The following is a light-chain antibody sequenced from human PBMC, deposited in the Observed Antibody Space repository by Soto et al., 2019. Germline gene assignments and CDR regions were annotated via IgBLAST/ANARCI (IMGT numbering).Light chain of an antibody. CDR1: QNIGAW. CDR3: QQYNSYV. J-gene: IGKJ3*01. V-gene: IGKV1-5*03. CDR2: KAS. Sequence: DIQMTQSPSTLSASVGDRVTITCRASQNIGAWLAWYQQKPGKAPKLLIYKASSLESGVPTRFSGSGSGTDFTLTISSLQPEDFATYYCQQYNSYVFGPGTKVDIK.